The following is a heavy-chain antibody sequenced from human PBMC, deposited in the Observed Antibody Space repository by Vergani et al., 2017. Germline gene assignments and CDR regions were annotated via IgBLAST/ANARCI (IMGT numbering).Heavy chain of an antibody. V-gene: IGHV3-23*01. Sequence: EVQLLESGGGLVQPGGSLRLSCAASGFTFSSYAMSWVRQAPGKGLEWVSAISGSGGSTYYADSVKGRFTISRDNSKNTLYLQMNSLRAEDTAVYYCARVVVVVPAAIFSPPNWFDPWGQGTLVTVSS. CDR1: GFTFSSYA. CDR3: ARVVVVVPAAIFSPPNWFDP. CDR2: ISGSGGST. J-gene: IGHJ5*02. D-gene: IGHD2-2*02.